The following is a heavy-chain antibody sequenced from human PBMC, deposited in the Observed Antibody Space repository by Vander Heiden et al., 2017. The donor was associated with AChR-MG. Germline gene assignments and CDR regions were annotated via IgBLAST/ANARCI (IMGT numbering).Heavy chain of an antibody. CDR1: GCSISSGGYY. V-gene: IGHV4-31*03. CDR3: ARDQQRLKFDY. J-gene: IGHJ4*02. Sequence: QVQLQESGPGLVKPSQTLSLTCTVSGCSISSGGYYWSWIRQNPGKGLEWIGYIYYSGSTYYNPSLKSRVTISVDTSKNQFSLKLSSVTAADTAVYYCARDQQRLKFDYWGQGTLVTVSS. CDR2: IYYSGST. D-gene: IGHD1-1*01.